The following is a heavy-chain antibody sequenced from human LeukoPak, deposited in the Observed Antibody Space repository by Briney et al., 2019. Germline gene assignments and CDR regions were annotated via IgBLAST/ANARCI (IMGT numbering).Heavy chain of an antibody. J-gene: IGHJ5*02. CDR1: GFTFSSYA. CDR2: ISYDGSNK. D-gene: IGHD6-25*01. CDR3: ARGSRLGGFDP. Sequence: PGGSLRLSCAASGFTFSSYAMHWVRQAPGKGLEWVAAISYDGSNKYYADSVKGRFTISRDNSKNTLYLQMNSLRAEDTAVYYCARGSRLGGFDPWGQGTLVTVSS. V-gene: IGHV3-30*04.